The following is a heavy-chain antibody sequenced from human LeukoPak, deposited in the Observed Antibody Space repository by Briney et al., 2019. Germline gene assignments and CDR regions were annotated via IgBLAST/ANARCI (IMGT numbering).Heavy chain of an antibody. Sequence: KPSETLSLTCTVSGGSISSYYWSWIRQPAGKGLEWIGRIYTSGSTNYNPSLKSRVTMSVDTSKNQFSLKLSSVTAADTAVYYCARRGYRDGYYYYYMDVWGKGTTVTVSS. D-gene: IGHD5-18*01. CDR3: ARRGYRDGYYYYYMDV. CDR1: GGSISSYY. J-gene: IGHJ6*03. CDR2: IYTSGST. V-gene: IGHV4-4*07.